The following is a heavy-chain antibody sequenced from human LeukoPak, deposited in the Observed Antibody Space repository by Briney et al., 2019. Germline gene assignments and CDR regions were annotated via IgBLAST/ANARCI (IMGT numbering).Heavy chain of an antibody. V-gene: IGHV1-2*02. D-gene: IGHD2-2*02. CDR1: GYTFADYY. J-gene: IGHJ5*02. Sequence: ASVKVSCKASGYTFADYYIHWVRQAPGQGPEWMGWINPNSGGTNYAQKFQGRVTMSRETSISTAYMEVSRLRSDDTALYYCAREPVVLVPAAIFDWFDPWGQGTLVTVSS. CDR2: INPNSGGT. CDR3: AREPVVLVPAAIFDWFDP.